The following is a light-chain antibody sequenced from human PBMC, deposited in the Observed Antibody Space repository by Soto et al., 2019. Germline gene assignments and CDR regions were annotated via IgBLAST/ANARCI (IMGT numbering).Light chain of an antibody. CDR3: QQYDNLPLI. Sequence: EIVLTQSPGTLSLSPGERATLSCRASQSISDTLAWYQQKPGQAPRLLIYGASRRATGFPARFSGSGSGTDFTLTISRLEPEDFAVYYCQQYDNLPLIFGQGTRLEIK. CDR1: QSISDT. CDR2: GAS. J-gene: IGKJ5*01. V-gene: IGKV3-20*01.